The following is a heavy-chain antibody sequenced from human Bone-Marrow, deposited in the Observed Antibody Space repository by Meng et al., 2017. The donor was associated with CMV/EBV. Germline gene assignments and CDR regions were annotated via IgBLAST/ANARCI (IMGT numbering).Heavy chain of an antibody. J-gene: IGHJ4*02. CDR1: GFTFSSYS. D-gene: IGHD2-2*01. Sequence: GESLKISCAASGFTFSSYSMNWVRQAPGKGLEWVAVISYDGSNKYYADSVKGRFTISRDNSKNTLYLQMNSLRSDDTAVYYCARGGEYQLLPFDYWGQGTLVTVSS. CDR3: ARGGEYQLLPFDY. V-gene: IGHV3-30*03. CDR2: ISYDGSNK.